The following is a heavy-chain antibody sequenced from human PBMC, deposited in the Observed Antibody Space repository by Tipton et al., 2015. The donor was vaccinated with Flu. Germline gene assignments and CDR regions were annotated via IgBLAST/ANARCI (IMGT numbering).Heavy chain of an antibody. Sequence: VQLVQSGGTLVQPGGSLRLSCAASGFPFSEFWMHWVRQAPGKGLEWVSAVSGGGGTRYFADSVKGRFTISRDNIKNTLYLQMNSLRAEDTAVFYCAKSGGFDSWNQGALVIVSS. CDR3: AKSGGFDS. CDR1: GFPFSEFW. CDR2: VSGGGGTR. V-gene: IGHV3-23*04. D-gene: IGHD1-26*01. J-gene: IGHJ4*02.